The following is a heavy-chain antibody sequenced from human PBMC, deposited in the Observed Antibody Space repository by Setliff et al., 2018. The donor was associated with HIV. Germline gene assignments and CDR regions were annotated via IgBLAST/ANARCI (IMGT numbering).Heavy chain of an antibody. CDR3: VSGPSIGXYEGLAY. J-gene: IGHJ4*02. V-gene: IGHV5-51*01. D-gene: IGHD5-12*01. CDR1: GHSFDTYW. CDR2: IYPGDSDT. Sequence: ESLKISCTASGHSFDTYWIAWVRQMPGKGLEWMGIIYPGDSDTRYSPSFQGQVIISADKSITTAYLQWRTLKASCTAMYYCVSGPSIGXYEGLAYWGQGTLVTVSS.